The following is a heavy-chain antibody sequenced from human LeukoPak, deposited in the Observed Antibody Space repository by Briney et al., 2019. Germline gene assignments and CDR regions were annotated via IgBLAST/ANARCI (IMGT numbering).Heavy chain of an antibody. CDR2: IHYSGIT. Sequence: SETLSLTCTVSGASISSHYWSWIRQPPGRGLEWIGYIHYSGITSYDPSLKSRVTISLDTSKNQFSLDLNSVTTADTAVYYCARVYDYGKFDYWGPGTLITVSS. CDR3: ARVYDYGKFDY. V-gene: IGHV4-59*11. CDR1: GASISSHY. J-gene: IGHJ4*02. D-gene: IGHD4/OR15-4a*01.